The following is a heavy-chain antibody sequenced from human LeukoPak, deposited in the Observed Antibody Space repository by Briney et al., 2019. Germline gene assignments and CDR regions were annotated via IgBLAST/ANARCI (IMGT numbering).Heavy chain of an antibody. J-gene: IGHJ6*02. CDR1: GFTFSNYE. CDR3: ARDSRFTMVRGGDGMDV. Sequence: GGSLRLSCAASGFTFSNYEMNWVRQAPGKGLEWVSYISSSGSTIYYADSVKGRFTISRDNAKNSLYLQMNSLRAEDTAVYYCARDSRFTMVRGGDGMDVWGQGTTVTVSS. D-gene: IGHD3-10*01. CDR2: ISSSGSTI. V-gene: IGHV3-48*03.